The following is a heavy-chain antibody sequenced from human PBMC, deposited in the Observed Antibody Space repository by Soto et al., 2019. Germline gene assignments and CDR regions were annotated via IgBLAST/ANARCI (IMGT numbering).Heavy chain of an antibody. D-gene: IGHD3-16*01. J-gene: IGHJ6*02. CDR3: ARDPTPYYDVYYYYYSGMDV. CDR2: ISSSSSYI. Sequence: GGSLRLSCAASGCTFSSYSMNWVRQAPGKGLEWVSSISSSSSYIYYADSVKGRFTISRDNAKNSLYLQMNSLRAEDTAVYYCARDPTPYYDVYYYYYSGMDVWGQGTTVTVSS. V-gene: IGHV3-21*01. CDR1: GCTFSSYS.